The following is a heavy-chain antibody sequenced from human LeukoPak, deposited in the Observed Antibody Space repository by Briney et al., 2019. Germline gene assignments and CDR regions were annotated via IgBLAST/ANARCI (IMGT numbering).Heavy chain of an antibody. CDR1: GFIFSNYG. CDR2: IGGSGGTT. Sequence: GGSLRLSCAASGFIFSNYGMNWVRQAPGKGLEWVSGIGGSGGTTYYADSVKGRFTLSRDNSRKTLSLQMSSLRAEDTAVYYCARHPNTYYGNYFDSWGQGTLVTVST. D-gene: IGHD3-22*01. V-gene: IGHV3-23*01. CDR3: ARHPNTYYGNYFDS. J-gene: IGHJ4*02.